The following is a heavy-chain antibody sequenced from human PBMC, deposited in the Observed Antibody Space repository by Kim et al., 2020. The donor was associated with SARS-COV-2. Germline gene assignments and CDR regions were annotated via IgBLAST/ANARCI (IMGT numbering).Heavy chain of an antibody. CDR3: AKDRAFSSSWYRGFDS. D-gene: IGHD6-13*01. V-gene: IGHV3-23*01. J-gene: IGHJ4*02. Sequence: GKGRFTISRDNSKNTLFLQMNSLRAEDTAVYYCAKDRAFSSSWYRGFDSWGQGTLVTVSS.